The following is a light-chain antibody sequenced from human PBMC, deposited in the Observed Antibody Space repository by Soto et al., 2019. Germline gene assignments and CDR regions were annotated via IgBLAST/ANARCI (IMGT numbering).Light chain of an antibody. V-gene: IGKV1-17*01. Sequence: DIQLTQSPSSLSASVGDRVTITCRASQGFTTYLTWYQQKPGKAPKRLIYAASNLHSGVPSRFSVSGSWTESTLTISSLQPEAFPTYYCLQHNSCPWTFGQGTRVEI. CDR2: AAS. CDR1: QGFTTY. CDR3: LQHNSCPWT. J-gene: IGKJ1*01.